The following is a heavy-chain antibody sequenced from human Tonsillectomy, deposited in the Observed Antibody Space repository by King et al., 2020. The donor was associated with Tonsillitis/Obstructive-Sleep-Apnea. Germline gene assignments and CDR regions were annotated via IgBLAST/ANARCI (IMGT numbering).Heavy chain of an antibody. Sequence: VQLVESGGGLVQRGGSLRLSCAASGFTFSNYAMSWVRQAPGKGLEWVSGISGSGSGTYYADSVRGRFTISRDNSKNTLSLQMNSLRAEDTAIYYCAKDRHSSSIDTFDYFDNWGQGTLVTVSS. V-gene: IGHV3-23*04. D-gene: IGHD6-6*01. CDR1: GFTFSNYA. CDR3: AKDRHSSSIDTFDYFDN. J-gene: IGHJ4*02. CDR2: ISGSGSGT.